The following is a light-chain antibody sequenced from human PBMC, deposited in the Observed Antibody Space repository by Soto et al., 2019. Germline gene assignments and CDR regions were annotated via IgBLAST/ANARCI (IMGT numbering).Light chain of an antibody. V-gene: IGKV1-33*01. J-gene: IGKJ5*01. CDR3: QQYSNLIT. Sequence: IQMTQSPSSLSASVGDRVTITCQASQDVSNYLNWYQQKLGEAPKLLIYDASNLETGVPSRFSGSGSGTCFSFTISSLQPEDFATYYCQQYSNLITFGQGTRLAIK. CDR1: QDVSNY. CDR2: DAS.